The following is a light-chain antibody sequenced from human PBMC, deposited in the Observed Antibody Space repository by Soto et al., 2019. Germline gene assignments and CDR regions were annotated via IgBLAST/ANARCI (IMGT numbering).Light chain of an antibody. CDR1: SSDVGGYNY. CDR2: EVS. V-gene: IGLV2-14*01. CDR3: SSYTSGSTWV. J-gene: IGLJ3*02. Sequence: QSALTQPASVCGSPGQSITISCTGTSSDVGGYNYVSWYQQHPGKAPKLMIYEVSNRPSGVSNRFSGSKSGNTASLTISGLQAEDEADYYCSSYTSGSTWVFGGGTKLTVL.